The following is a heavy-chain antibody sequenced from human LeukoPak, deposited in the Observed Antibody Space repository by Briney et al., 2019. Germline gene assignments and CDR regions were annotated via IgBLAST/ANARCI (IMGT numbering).Heavy chain of an antibody. CDR1: GFTFSSYG. Sequence: PGRSLRLSCVASGFTFSSYGMHWVRQAPGKGLEWVAFISYDGSNKYYADSVRGRLTISRDNSKNTLYLQMNSLRAEDTAVYYCAKDRFRYGDYDYWGQGTLVTVSS. CDR3: AKDRFRYGDYDY. V-gene: IGHV3-30*18. CDR2: ISYDGSNK. D-gene: IGHD4-17*01. J-gene: IGHJ4*02.